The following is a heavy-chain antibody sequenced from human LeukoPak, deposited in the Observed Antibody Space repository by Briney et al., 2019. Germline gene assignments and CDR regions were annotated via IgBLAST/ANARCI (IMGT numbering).Heavy chain of an antibody. CDR2: ISSSSYI. D-gene: IGHD5-12*01. V-gene: IGHV3-21*01. Sequence: PGASLRLSCAASGFTFTNYAMSWVRQAPGKRLEWVSSISSSSYIYYADSVKGRFTISRDNAKNSLYLQMNSLRAEDTAVYYCARVKWLPSNYYYYYGMDVWGKGTTVTVSS. J-gene: IGHJ6*04. CDR1: GFTFTNYA. CDR3: ARVKWLPSNYYYYYGMDV.